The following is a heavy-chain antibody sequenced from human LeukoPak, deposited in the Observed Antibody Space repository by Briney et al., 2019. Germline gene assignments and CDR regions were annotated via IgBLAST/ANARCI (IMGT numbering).Heavy chain of an antibody. CDR2: ISRSGADT. V-gene: IGHV3-23*01. Sequence: PGGSLRLSCAASGFIFSSYGMAWVRQTPGKGLEAPGKGLEWVSDISRSGADTHYADSVKGRFTISRDNSKNTLSLHMNRLRAEDTAVYYCAKDWDSGSLDKWGQGTVVTVSS. CDR3: AKDWDSGSLDK. J-gene: IGHJ4*02. D-gene: IGHD1-26*01. CDR1: GFIFSSYG.